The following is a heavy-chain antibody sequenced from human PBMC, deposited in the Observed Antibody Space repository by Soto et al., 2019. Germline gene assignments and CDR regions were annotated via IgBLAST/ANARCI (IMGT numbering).Heavy chain of an antibody. D-gene: IGHD3-10*01. V-gene: IGHV4-59*08. J-gene: IGHJ4*02. CDR3: ARRYGSGSFDY. Sequence: SETLSLTCTVSGASISSYYWSWIRQPPGKGLEWIGYIYYSGSTNYNPSLKSRVTISGDTSKNQFSLKLSSVTAADTAVYYCARRYGSGSFDYWGQGALVTVSS. CDR1: GASISSYY. CDR2: IYYSGST.